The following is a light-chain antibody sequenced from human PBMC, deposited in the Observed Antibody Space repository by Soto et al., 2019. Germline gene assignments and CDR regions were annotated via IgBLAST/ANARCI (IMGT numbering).Light chain of an antibody. CDR3: GSYAGGTTLI. V-gene: IGLV2-23*01. Sequence: QSALTQPASVSGSPGQSITISCTGTSSDVGSYNLVSWYQQYPGKAPKLMLYEGNRRPSGVSDRFSGSKSGNTASLTISVLQAEDEAYYYCGSYAGGTTLIFGGGTKLTVL. CDR1: SSDVGSYNL. J-gene: IGLJ2*01. CDR2: EGN.